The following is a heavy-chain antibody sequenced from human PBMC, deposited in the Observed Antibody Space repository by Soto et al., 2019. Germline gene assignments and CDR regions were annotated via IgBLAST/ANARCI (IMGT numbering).Heavy chain of an antibody. CDR3: ARSRATTVVFDI. D-gene: IGHD4-17*01. Sequence: QVQLVQSGTEVKNPGSSVRVSCKASGASFRTDAISWVRQAPGQGLEWMGRIVPVFGTTNFAQRFQGRVTITADESTRTAYMDLSSLRSEDTAMYYCARSRATTVVFDIWGQGTIVTVSS. V-gene: IGHV1-69*01. CDR1: GASFRTDA. J-gene: IGHJ3*02. CDR2: IVPVFGTT.